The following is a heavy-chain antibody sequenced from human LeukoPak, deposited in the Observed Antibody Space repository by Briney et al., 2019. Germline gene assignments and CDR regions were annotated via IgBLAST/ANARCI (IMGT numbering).Heavy chain of an antibody. CDR2: IKEDGSKK. Sequence: GGSLRLSCAASGFTFSSYWMIWVRQAPGKGLEWVANIKEDGSKKNYVDSVMGRFTISRDNAKNSLYLQMNRLRVEDTAVYYCARDFQSSYWGQGTLVTVSS. CDR3: ARDFQSSY. CDR1: GFTFSSYW. V-gene: IGHV3-7*01. J-gene: IGHJ4*02.